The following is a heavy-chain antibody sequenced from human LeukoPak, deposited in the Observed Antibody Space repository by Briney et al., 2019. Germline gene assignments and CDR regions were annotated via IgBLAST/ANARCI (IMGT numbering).Heavy chain of an antibody. CDR2: IKQDESEK. J-gene: IGHJ4*02. Sequence: PGGSLRLSCAASGFTFSNYWMSWVRQAPGKGLEWVANIKQDESEKYYVDSVKGRFTISRDNARNSLYLQMNSLRAEDTAVYYCLISATARGRLDYWGQGTLVTVSS. D-gene: IGHD6-6*01. CDR3: LISATARGRLDY. CDR1: GFTFSNYW. V-gene: IGHV3-7*01.